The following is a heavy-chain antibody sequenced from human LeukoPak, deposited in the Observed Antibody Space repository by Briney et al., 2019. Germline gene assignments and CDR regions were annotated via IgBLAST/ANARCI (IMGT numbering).Heavy chain of an antibody. V-gene: IGHV1-2*02. CDR1: GYTFTGYY. J-gene: IGHJ4*02. Sequence: ASVKVSCKASGYTFTGYYMHWVRQAPGQGLEWMGWINPNSGGTNYAQKFQGRVTMTRDTSISTAYMELSRLRSDDTAVYYCARGYKRITIFGGPGYWGQGTLVTVSS. D-gene: IGHD3-3*01. CDR3: ARGYKRITIFGGPGY. CDR2: INPNSGGT.